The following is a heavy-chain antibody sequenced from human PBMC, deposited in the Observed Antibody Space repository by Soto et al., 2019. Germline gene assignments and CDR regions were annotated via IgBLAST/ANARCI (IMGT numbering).Heavy chain of an antibody. CDR3: ARERFTMTGGVITTAWFDP. J-gene: IGHJ5*02. CDR2: ISNSGTS. D-gene: IGHD3-16*02. Sequence: PSETLSLTCSVSGGSISSYYWNWIRQAPGKGLEWIGYISNSGTSYYNPSLRGRVTISAVTSKNQFSLKMTSVTAADTAVYFCARERFTMTGGVITTAWFDPWGPGTRVTV. CDR1: GGSISSYY. V-gene: IGHV4-59*01.